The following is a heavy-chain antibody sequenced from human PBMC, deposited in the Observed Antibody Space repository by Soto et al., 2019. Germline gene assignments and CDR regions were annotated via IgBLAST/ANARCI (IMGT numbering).Heavy chain of an antibody. CDR1: GYTFTGYY. CDR2: INPNSGGT. V-gene: IGHV1-2*02. D-gene: IGHD6-13*01. Sequence: GPSVKVSCKASGYTFTGYYMHWVRQAPGQGLEWMGWINPNSGGTNYAQKFQGRVTMTRDTSISTAYMELSRLRSDDTAVYYCARPRSSWYYYYGMDVWGQGTTVTVSS. CDR3: ARPRSSWYYYYGMDV. J-gene: IGHJ6*02.